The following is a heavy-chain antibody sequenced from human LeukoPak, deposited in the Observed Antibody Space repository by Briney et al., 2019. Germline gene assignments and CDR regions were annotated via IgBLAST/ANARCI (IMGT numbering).Heavy chain of an antibody. V-gene: IGHV3-23*01. D-gene: IGHD3-3*01. Sequence: PGGSLRLSCAASGFTFSSYAMSWVRQAPGKGLEWASDISGSGGSTYYADSVKGRFTISRDNSKNTLYLQMHSLRAEDTAVYYCAKDLAVSYYDFWSGPSYYFDYWGQGTLVTVSS. CDR3: AKDLAVSYYDFWSGPSYYFDY. CDR2: ISGSGGST. CDR1: GFTFSSYA. J-gene: IGHJ4*02.